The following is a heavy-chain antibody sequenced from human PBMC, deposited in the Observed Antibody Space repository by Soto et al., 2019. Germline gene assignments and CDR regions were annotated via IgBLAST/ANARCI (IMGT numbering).Heavy chain of an antibody. Sequence: GGSLRLYCAASGFTFSSYAMSWVRQAPGKGLEWVSAISGSGGSTYYADSVKGRFTISRDNSKNTLYLQMNSLRAEDTAVYYCAKDHRDEREFDWGQGTMVTVSS. J-gene: IGHJ3*01. CDR2: ISGSGGST. CDR1: GFTFSSYA. V-gene: IGHV3-23*01. CDR3: AKDHRDEREFD. D-gene: IGHD1-1*01.